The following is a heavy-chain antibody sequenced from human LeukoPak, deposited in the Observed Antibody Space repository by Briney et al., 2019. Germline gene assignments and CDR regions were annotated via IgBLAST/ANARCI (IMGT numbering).Heavy chain of an antibody. CDR1: GFTFSSYA. CDR3: ARDQIAARLYLGYYYGMDV. V-gene: IGHV3-23*01. J-gene: IGHJ6*02. Sequence: PGGSLRLSCAASGFTFSSYAMSWVRQAPGKGLEWVSAISGSGGSTYYADSVKGRFTISRDNAKNSLYLQMNSLRAEDTAVYYCARDQIAARLYLGYYYGMDVWGQGTTVTVSS. D-gene: IGHD6-6*01. CDR2: ISGSGGST.